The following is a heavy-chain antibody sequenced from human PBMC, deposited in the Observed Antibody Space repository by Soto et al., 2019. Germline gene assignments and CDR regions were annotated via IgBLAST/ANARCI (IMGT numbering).Heavy chain of an antibody. D-gene: IGHD3-10*01. J-gene: IGHJ6*02. CDR3: ARGTMLRGPGYYYAMDV. V-gene: IGHV4-31*03. Sequence: SETLSLTCSVSGDSISRNGYFWTWIRQHPGKGLEWIGYIYYDGRSYYTPSLKSRVIISVDTSKNQFSLNLTAVTAADTAVYYCARGTMLRGPGYYYAMDVWGQGTTVTVSS. CDR2: IYYDGRS. CDR1: GDSISRNGYF.